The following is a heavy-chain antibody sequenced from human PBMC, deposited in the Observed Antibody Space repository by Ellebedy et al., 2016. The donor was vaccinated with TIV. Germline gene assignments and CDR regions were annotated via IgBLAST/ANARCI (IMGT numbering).Heavy chain of an antibody. D-gene: IGHD1-1*01. Sequence: ASVKVSCKASGYTFTAYPMNWVRQAPGQGLEWLGRINMHTGNPTYAQGFTGRFDFSLDTSVSTAYLQITGLKAEDTAVYYCARDSRYNWNDWDYYHMDVWGKGTTVTVSS. V-gene: IGHV7-4-1*02. CDR1: GYTFTAYP. CDR3: ARDSRYNWNDWDYYHMDV. J-gene: IGHJ6*03. CDR2: INMHTGNP.